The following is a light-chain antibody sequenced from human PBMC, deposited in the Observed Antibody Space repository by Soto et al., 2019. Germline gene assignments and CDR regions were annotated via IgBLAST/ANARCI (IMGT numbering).Light chain of an antibody. CDR2: WAS. J-gene: IGKJ2*01. Sequence: DIVMTQSPDSLAVSLGERATINCKSSQSVLYSSNNKNYLAWYQQRPGQPPKLLISWASTRDSGVPDRFSGSGSGTDFPLTITSLQAEEVAVYYCQQYESTPPTFGQGTKLEIK. V-gene: IGKV4-1*01. CDR1: QSVLYSSNNKNY. CDR3: QQYESTPPT.